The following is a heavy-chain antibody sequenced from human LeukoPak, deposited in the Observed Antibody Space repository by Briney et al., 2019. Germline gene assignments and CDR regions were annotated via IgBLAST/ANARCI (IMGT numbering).Heavy chain of an antibody. Sequence: GGSLRLSCAASGFTFSGYAMHWVRQAPGKGLEWVAVISYDGSNKYYADSVKGRFTISRDNSKNTLYLQMNSLRAEDTAVYYCARVRWELLLIDYWGQGTLVTVSS. V-gene: IGHV3-30-3*01. CDR2: ISYDGSNK. J-gene: IGHJ4*02. CDR3: ARVRWELLLIDY. CDR1: GFTFSGYA. D-gene: IGHD2-15*01.